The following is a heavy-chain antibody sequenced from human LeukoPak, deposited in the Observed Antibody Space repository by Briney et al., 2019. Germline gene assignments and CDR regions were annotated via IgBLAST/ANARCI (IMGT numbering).Heavy chain of an antibody. CDR3: ARVSQLAYYYYMDV. V-gene: IGHV4-61*02. CDR2: ICTSGST. D-gene: IGHD6-13*01. Sequence: SETLSLTCTVSGGSISSGSYYGSWIRQPAGKGLEWIGRICTSGSTNYNPSLKSRVTMSVDTSKNQFALKLSSVTAADTAVYYSARVSQLAYYYYMDVWGKGTPVTVSS. J-gene: IGHJ6*03. CDR1: GGSISSGSYY.